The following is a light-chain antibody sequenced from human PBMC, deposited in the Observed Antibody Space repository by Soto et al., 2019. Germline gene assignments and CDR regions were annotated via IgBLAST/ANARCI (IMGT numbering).Light chain of an antibody. J-gene: IGKJ1*01. CDR3: LQSRHSWT. Sequence: MNKSPLSLPATPGEPVSISCRSSQSLLHSNVYNYLDWHLQKARPSQQPLIYLGSNRVSGVPDRFSGSGAGTDFTLKSSRLAAENAADYYCLQSRHSWTFGQGTKVDIK. CDR2: LGS. CDR1: QSLLHSNVYNY. V-gene: IGKV2-28*01.